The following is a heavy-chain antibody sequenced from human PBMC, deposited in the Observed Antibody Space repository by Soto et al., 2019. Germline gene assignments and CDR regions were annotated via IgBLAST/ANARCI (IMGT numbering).Heavy chain of an antibody. CDR1: GGSISSGDYY. D-gene: IGHD4-4*01. CDR2: IYYSGST. Sequence: PSETLSLTCTVSGGSISSGDYYWSWIRQPPGKGLEWIGYIYYSGSTYYNPSLKSRVTISVDTSKNQFSLKLSSVTAADTAVYYCALNPTLNYYYYGMDVWGQGNTVTVSS. CDR3: ALNPTLNYYYYGMDV. J-gene: IGHJ6*02. V-gene: IGHV4-30-4*01.